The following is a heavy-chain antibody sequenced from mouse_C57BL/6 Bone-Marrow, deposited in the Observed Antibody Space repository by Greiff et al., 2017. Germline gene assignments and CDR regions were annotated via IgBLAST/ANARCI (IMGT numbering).Heavy chain of an antibody. Sequence: EVQVVESGGGLVKPGGSLKLSCAASGFTFSDYGMHWVRQAPEKGLEWVAYISSGSSTIYYADTVKGRFTISRDNAKNTLFLQMTSLRSEDTAMYYCATSYGSSYDWFAYWGQGTLVTVSA. CDR1: GFTFSDYG. D-gene: IGHD1-1*01. CDR3: ATSYGSSYDWFAY. CDR2: ISSGSSTI. V-gene: IGHV5-17*01. J-gene: IGHJ3*01.